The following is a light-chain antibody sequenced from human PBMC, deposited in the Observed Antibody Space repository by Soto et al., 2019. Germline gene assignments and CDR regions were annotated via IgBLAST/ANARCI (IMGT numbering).Light chain of an antibody. V-gene: IGKV3-20*01. CDR2: GAS. J-gene: IGKJ4*01. Sequence: EIVLTQSPGTLSLSPGERATLSCRASQSVSSSYLAWYQQKPGQAPRLLIYGASRRATSLPDRFSGSGYGTHFTLTISRVEPADFSVYYCQQYGSSPLTFGGGTKVEIK. CDR1: QSVSSSY. CDR3: QQYGSSPLT.